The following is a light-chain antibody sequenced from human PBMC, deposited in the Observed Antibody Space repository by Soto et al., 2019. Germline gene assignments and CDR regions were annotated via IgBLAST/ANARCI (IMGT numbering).Light chain of an antibody. CDR2: DAS. CDR3: QQRSNWPT. J-gene: IGKJ1*01. V-gene: IGKV3-11*01. CDR1: QSVSSY. Sequence: EIVFTQSPATLSLSPGERATLSCRASQSVSSYLAWYQQKPGQAPRLLIYDASNRATGIPARFSGSGSGTDFTLTITSLEAEDFAVYYCQQRSNWPTFGHGTNVEIK.